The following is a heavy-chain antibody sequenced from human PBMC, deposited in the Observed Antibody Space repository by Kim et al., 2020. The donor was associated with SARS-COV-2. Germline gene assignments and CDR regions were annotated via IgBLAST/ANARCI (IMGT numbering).Heavy chain of an antibody. CDR3: ARERGASLFDY. V-gene: IGHV3-66*01. Sequence: STFYADSVKGRFTISRDNSKNTLYLQMNSLRAEDTAVYYCARERGASLFDYWGQGTLVTVSS. D-gene: IGHD4-17*01. J-gene: IGHJ4*02. CDR2: ST.